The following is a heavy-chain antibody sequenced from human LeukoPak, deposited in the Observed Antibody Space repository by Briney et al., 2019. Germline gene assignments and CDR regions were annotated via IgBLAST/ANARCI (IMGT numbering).Heavy chain of an antibody. V-gene: IGHV4-59*01. CDR2: IYYSGST. Sequence: SETLSLTCTDSGGSISSYYWSWIRQPPGKGLEWIGYIYYSGSTNYNPSLKSRVTISVDTSKNQFSLKLSSVTAADTAVYYCARVFRGVDYWGQGTLVTVSS. J-gene: IGHJ4*02. D-gene: IGHD3-10*01. CDR3: ARVFRGVDY. CDR1: GGSISSYY.